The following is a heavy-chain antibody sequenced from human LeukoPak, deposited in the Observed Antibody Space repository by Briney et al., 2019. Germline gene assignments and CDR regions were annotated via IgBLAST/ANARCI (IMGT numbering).Heavy chain of an antibody. CDR1: GYTFTSYD. CDR2: MNPNSGKT. CDR3: ARGGGFSFGAQSYYQLSL. J-gene: IGHJ4*02. D-gene: IGHD1-26*01. V-gene: IGHV1-8*01. Sequence: ASVKVSCKASGYTFTSYDIHWVRQDPGRGLDYLGWMNPNSGKTGYTQKFRGRFSMTRDTSISTAYLELNSLTSEDTAVCYCARGGGFSFGAQSYYQLSLWGQGTLVTVSS.